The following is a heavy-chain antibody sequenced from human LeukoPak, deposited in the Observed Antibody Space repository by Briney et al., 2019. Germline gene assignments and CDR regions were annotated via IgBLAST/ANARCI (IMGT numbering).Heavy chain of an antibody. CDR3: ARDLDYGSGP. CDR2: IYFSGST. CDR1: GGSISSYY. J-gene: IGHJ5*02. D-gene: IGHD3-10*01. Sequence: SETLSLTCTVSGGSISSYYWSWIRQPPGKGLEWIGYIYFSGSTNYNPSLKSRVTMSVDTSKNQFSLKLSSVTAADTAVYYCARDLDYGSGPWGQGTLVTVSS. V-gene: IGHV4-59*12.